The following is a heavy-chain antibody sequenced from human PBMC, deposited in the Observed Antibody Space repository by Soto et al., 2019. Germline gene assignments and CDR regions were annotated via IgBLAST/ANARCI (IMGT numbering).Heavy chain of an antibody. V-gene: IGHV3-30-3*01. CDR1: GFTFGSYA. D-gene: IGHD3-22*01. CDR2: ISYDGSNK. CDR3: ARDPDSSGYYVFDY. J-gene: IGHJ4*02. Sequence: XGSLILSCAASGFTFGSYAMHWVRQAPGKGLEWVAVISYDGSNKYYADSVKGRFTISRDNSKNTLYLQMNSLRAEDTAVYYCARDPDSSGYYVFDYWGQGNLVTVSS.